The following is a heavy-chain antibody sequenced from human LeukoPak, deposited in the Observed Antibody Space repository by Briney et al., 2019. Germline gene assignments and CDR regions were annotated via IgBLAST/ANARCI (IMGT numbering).Heavy chain of an antibody. Sequence: PSETLSLTCTVSGGSISSSIYYWGWIRQPPGKGLEWIGSIYYSVSTHYNPSLKSRVIISVDTSKNQFSLKLSSVTAADTAVYYCARNHTHEGYGYYFDYWGQGTLITVSS. J-gene: IGHJ4*02. V-gene: IGHV4-39*01. D-gene: IGHD5-18*01. CDR2: IYYSVST. CDR1: GGSISSSIYY. CDR3: ARNHTHEGYGYYFDY.